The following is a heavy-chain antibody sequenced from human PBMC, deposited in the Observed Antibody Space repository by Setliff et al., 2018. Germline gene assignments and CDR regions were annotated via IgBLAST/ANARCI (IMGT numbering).Heavy chain of an antibody. CDR3: ARVIVVVRADLGGFPPGFDT. Sequence: PSETLSLTCSVSGDFMSSHLYFWSWIRQPAGKGLEWIGDIYSRGIINYNPSLKSRTTISIATSKTQFSLILSSVTAADTAMYYCARVIVVVRADLGGFPPGFDTWGQGTLVTVSS. D-gene: IGHD2-15*01. V-gene: IGHV4-61*09. CDR1: GDFMSSHLYF. CDR2: IYSRGII. J-gene: IGHJ5*02.